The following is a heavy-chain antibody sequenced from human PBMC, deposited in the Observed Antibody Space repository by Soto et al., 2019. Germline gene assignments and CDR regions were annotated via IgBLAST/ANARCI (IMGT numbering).Heavy chain of an antibody. CDR1: GGSFSGYY. D-gene: IGHD4-17*01. Sequence: QVQLQQWGAGLLKPSETLSLTCAVYGGSFSGYYWCWIRQPPGKGLEWIGEINHSESTNYIPSLKSRVNISVDTSTHQFSLKLSSVTAADTAVYYCASSRHLRLYSYYGMDVWGQGPKVAVS. V-gene: IGHV4-34*01. CDR3: ASSRHLRLYSYYGMDV. CDR2: INHSEST. J-gene: IGHJ6*02.